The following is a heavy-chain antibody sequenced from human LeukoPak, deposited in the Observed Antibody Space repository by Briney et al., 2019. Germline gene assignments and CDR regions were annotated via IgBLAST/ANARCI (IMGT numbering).Heavy chain of an antibody. CDR1: GVSISSSSYY. J-gene: IGHJ4*02. Sequence: SETLSLTCTVSGVSISSSSYYWGWIRQPPGKGLEWIGSIYYSGSTYHNPSLKSRVTISVDTSKNQFSLKLSSVTAADTAVYYCARHVNWGRTNYFDYWGQGTLVTVSS. D-gene: IGHD7-27*01. CDR3: ARHVNWGRTNYFDY. V-gene: IGHV4-39*01. CDR2: IYYSGST.